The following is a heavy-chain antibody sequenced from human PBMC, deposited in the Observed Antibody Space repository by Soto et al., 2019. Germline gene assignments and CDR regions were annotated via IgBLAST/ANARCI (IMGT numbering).Heavy chain of an antibody. J-gene: IGHJ2*01. CDR3: EKDWGTTGDGLLKGFLDV. D-gene: IGHD7-27*01. CDR2: IWYDGSEQ. CDR1: GFSFSQTA. V-gene: IGHV3-33*06. Sequence: QVQLVESGGGVAQPGRSLRLSCTASGFSFSQTAIHWVRQTPDKGLEWVAIIWYDGSEQYYADSVKGRFTISRDNSKNTVYLQINSLRVDETSVYYCEKDWGTTGDGLLKGFLDVWGRGTQVTVSS.